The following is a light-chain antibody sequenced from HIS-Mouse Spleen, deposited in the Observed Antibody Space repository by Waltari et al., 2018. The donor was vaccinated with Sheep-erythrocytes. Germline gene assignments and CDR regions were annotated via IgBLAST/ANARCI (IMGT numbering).Light chain of an antibody. Sequence: SYELTQPPSVSVSPGPTASITRSGATLGDKYACWYQQKPGTSPVLVIYQDSKRPSGIPERFSGSNSGNTATLTISGTQAMDEADYYCQAWDSSTAWVFGGGTKLTVL. J-gene: IGLJ3*02. CDR2: QDS. V-gene: IGLV3-1*01. CDR1: TLGDKY. CDR3: QAWDSSTAWV.